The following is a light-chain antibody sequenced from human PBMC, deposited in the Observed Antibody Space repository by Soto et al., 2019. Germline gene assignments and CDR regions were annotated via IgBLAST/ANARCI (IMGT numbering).Light chain of an antibody. CDR1: QAISNY. CDR3: QQYDSYPVT. CDR2: AAS. Sequence: DIQMTQSPSSLSASVGDRVTITCRASQAISNYLTWFQQKPGKAPKFLIYAASNLQSGVPSRFSGSGSGTDFTLTISSLQPEDFATYYCQQYDSYPVTFGQGTRLEIK. V-gene: IGKV1-16*01. J-gene: IGKJ5*01.